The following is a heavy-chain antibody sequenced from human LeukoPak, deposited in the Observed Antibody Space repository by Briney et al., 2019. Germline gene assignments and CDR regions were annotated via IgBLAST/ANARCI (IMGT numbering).Heavy chain of an antibody. CDR1: GYTFTAYD. Sequence: ASVKVSCKGSGYTFTAYDIIWVRQAPGQGLECVGLISAYTGRTEYAQKFQGRVIMTTDSATSTAYMELRSLRPDDTGVYYCARDEFGRIGVGVYWGQGTPVTVSA. D-gene: IGHD1-26*01. V-gene: IGHV1-18*01. J-gene: IGHJ4*02. CDR2: ISAYTGRT. CDR3: ARDEFGRIGVGVY.